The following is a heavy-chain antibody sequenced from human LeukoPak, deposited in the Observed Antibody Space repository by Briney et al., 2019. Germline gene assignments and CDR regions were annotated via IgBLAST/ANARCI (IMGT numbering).Heavy chain of an antibody. CDR2: IYYSGST. Sequence: SETLSLTCTVSGGSISSYYWSWIRQPPGKGLEWIGYIYYSGSTNYNPSLKSRVTISVDTSKNQFSLKLSSVTAADTAVYYYARLTYYYDSSGYPEGYYYYYMDVWGKGTTVTVSS. D-gene: IGHD3-22*01. CDR3: ARLTYYYDSSGYPEGYYYYYMDV. CDR1: GGSISSYY. V-gene: IGHV4-59*08. J-gene: IGHJ6*03.